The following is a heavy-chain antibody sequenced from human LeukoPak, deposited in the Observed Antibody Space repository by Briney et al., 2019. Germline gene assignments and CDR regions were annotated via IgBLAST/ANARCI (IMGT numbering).Heavy chain of an antibody. Sequence: GGSLRLSCAASEFTFNKYWMHGVRQAPGKGLVWVSRINGDGTRTDYVDSVKGRFTISRDNAKNTLYLQMNSLRAEDTAVYYCTTDLGLQWDSLGYWGQGTLVTVSS. V-gene: IGHV3-74*01. D-gene: IGHD3-16*01. CDR1: EFTFNKYW. CDR3: TTDLGLQWDSLGY. CDR2: INGDGTRT. J-gene: IGHJ4*02.